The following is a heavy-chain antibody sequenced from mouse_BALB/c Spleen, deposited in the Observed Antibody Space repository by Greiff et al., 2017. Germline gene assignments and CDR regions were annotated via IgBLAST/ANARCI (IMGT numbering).Heavy chain of an antibody. CDR1: GFDFSRYW. CDR2: INPDSSTI. V-gene: IGHV4-1*02. CDR3: ARPPKTYDYDGDWYFDV. D-gene: IGHD2-4*01. J-gene: IGHJ1*01. Sequence: EVKLLESGGGLVQPGGSLKLSCAASGFDFSRYWMSWVRQAPGKGLEWIGEINPDSSTINYTPSLKDKFIISRDNAKNTLYLQMSKVRSEDTALYYCARPPKTYDYDGDWYFDVWGAGTTVTVSS.